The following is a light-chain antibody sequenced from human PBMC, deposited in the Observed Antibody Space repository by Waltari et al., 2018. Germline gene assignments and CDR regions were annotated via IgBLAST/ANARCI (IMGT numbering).Light chain of an antibody. CDR3: CSYAGNYIWV. V-gene: IGLV2-23*02. CDR2: DVS. Sequence: QSALTQPASVSGSPGQSVTISCTGASSDIGRYDIVSWDQQHPGTASKLIICDVSRRPSGVSDRVSRSNSGDTASLTISGLQFEDEADYYGCSYAGNYIWVFGGGTRLTVL. CDR1: SSDIGRYDI. J-gene: IGLJ3*02.